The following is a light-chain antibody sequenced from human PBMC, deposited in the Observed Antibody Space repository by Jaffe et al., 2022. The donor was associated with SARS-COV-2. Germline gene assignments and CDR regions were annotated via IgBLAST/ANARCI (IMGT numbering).Light chain of an antibody. J-gene: IGKJ4*01. CDR1: QSVGSY. Sequence: DIHMTQSPSSLSASVGDRVIITCRASQSVGSYVSWYQQKPWKAPTLLIHGTSNLQTGVPSRFSGSGSGTDFTLTISSLQPEDFATYYCQQNYVSLTFGGGTRVEIK. CDR3: QQNYVSLT. CDR2: GTS. V-gene: IGKV1-39*01.